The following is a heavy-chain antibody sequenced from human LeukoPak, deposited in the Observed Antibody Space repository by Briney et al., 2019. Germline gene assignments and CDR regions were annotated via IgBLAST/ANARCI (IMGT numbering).Heavy chain of an antibody. Sequence: ASVKVSCKASGYTFTSYGISWVRQPPGQGLEWMAWISTYNGNTNYAQKLQGRVTMTTDTSTSTAYMELRSLRSDDTAVYYCARDYGDYEYDYWGQGTLVTVSS. CDR2: ISTYNGNT. CDR1: GYTFTSYG. D-gene: IGHD4-17*01. V-gene: IGHV1-18*01. J-gene: IGHJ4*02. CDR3: ARDYGDYEYDY.